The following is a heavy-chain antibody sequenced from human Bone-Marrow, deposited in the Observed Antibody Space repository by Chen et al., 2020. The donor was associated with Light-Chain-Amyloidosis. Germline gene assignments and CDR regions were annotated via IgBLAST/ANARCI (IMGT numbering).Heavy chain of an antibody. D-gene: IGHD5-12*01. CDR3: ARRRDGYNFDY. CDR2: IYPDDSDA. V-gene: IGHV5-51*01. CDR1: GYTVPNYW. J-gene: IGHJ4*02. Sequence: EVQLEQSGPEVKKPGESLKISRKGSGYTVPNYWIGWVRQMPGKGLVWMGVIYPDDSDASYSPSFESHVTISADKSITTAYLQWRSLKASDTAMYYCARRRDGYNFDYWGQGTLVTVSS.